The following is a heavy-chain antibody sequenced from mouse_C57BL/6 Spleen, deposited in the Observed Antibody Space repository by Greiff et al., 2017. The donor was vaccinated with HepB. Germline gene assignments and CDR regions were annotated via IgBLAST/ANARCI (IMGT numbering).Heavy chain of an antibody. CDR3: ARGTYYSNLYYAMDY. Sequence: VQLQQSGPELVKPGASVKIPCKASGYTFTDYNMDWVKQSHGKSLEWIGDINPNNGGTIYNQKFKGKATLTVDKSSSTAYMELRSLTSEDSAVYYCARGTYYSNLYYAMDYWGQGTSVTVSS. CDR1: GYTFTDYN. CDR2: INPNNGGT. J-gene: IGHJ4*01. V-gene: IGHV1-18*01. D-gene: IGHD2-5*01.